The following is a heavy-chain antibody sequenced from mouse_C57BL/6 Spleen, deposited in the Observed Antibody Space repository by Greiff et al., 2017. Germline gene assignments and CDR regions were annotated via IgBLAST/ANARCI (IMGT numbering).Heavy chain of an antibody. CDR2: ISSGSSTI. J-gene: IGHJ1*03. V-gene: IGHV5-17*01. D-gene: IGHD2-3*01. CDR1: GFTFSDYG. CDR3: ATDGYYDWYFDV. Sequence: EVMLVESGGGLVKPGGSLKLSCAASGFTFSDYGMHWVRQAPEKGLEWVAYISSGSSTIDYADTVKGRFTISRDNAKNTLFLQMTSLRSEDTAMYYCATDGYYDWYFDVWGTGTTVTVSS.